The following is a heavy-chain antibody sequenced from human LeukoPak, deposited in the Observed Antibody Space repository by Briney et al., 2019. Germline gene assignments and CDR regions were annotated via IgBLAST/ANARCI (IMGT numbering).Heavy chain of an antibody. V-gene: IGHV1-69*04. J-gene: IGHJ4*02. CDR1: GGTFSSYA. Sequence: GASVKVSCKASGGTFSSYAISWVRQAPGQGLEWMGRIIPILGIANYAQKFQGRVTITADKSTSTAYMELSSLRSEDTAVYYCARDIQPTTFADYWGQGTLVTVSS. D-gene: IGHD5-18*01. CDR2: IIPILGIA. CDR3: ARDIQPTTFADY.